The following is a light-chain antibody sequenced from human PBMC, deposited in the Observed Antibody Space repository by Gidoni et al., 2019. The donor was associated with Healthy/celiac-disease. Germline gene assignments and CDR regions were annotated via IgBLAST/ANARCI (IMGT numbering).Light chain of an antibody. CDR2: GAS. Sequence: EIVMTQSPATLSVSPGERATLSCRASQSVSSYLAWYQQKPGQAPRLLIYGASTRATGIPARFSGSGSGTEFTLTISSLQSEDFAVYYCQQYSNWPAWTFGRGTKVEIK. V-gene: IGKV3-15*01. J-gene: IGKJ1*01. CDR3: QQYSNWPAWT. CDR1: QSVSSY.